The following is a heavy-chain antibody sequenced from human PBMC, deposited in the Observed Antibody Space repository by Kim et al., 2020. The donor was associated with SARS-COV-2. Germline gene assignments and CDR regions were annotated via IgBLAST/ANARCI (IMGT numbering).Heavy chain of an antibody. J-gene: IGHJ4*02. CDR2: IYWDDDK. D-gene: IGHD6-13*01. CDR3: AHSPEPETFIAAAAPGGDYFDY. V-gene: IGHV2-5*02. CDR1: GFSLSTSGVG. Sequence: SGPTLVKPTQTLTLTCTFSGFSLSTSGVGVGWIRQPPGKALEWLALIYWDDDKRYSPSLKSRLTITKDTSKNQVVLTMTNMDPVDTATYYCAHSPEPETFIAAAAPGGDYFDYWGQGTLVTVSS.